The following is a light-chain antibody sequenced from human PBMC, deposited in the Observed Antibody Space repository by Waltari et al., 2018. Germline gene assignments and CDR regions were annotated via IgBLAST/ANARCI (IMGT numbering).Light chain of an antibody. CDR3: QVWDSDSDHVV. V-gene: IGLV3-21*01. CDR2: YNN. J-gene: IGLJ2*01. Sequence: ITCGGNNIGSKSVHWYQQEPGQAPILVIYYNNDRPSGIPERFSGSNSGNTATLTISRVDAGDEADYYCQVWDSDSDHVVFGGGTKLAVL. CDR1: NIGSKS.